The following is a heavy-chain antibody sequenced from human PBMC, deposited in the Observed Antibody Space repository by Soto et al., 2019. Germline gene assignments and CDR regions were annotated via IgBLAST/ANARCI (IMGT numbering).Heavy chain of an antibody. J-gene: IGHJ5*02. Sequence: SETLSLTCAVSGFSISSAYYWGWVRQPPGKGLEWIGSIYYSGSTHYNTSLKSRVTISLDRSKNQFSLKLSSVTAADTAIYYCAQTAGGGFCSSSTCSLLNWFDPWGQGILVTVSS. CDR2: IYYSGST. CDR3: AQTAGGGFCSSSTCSLLNWFDP. CDR1: GFSISSAYY. D-gene: IGHD2-2*01. V-gene: IGHV4-38-2*01.